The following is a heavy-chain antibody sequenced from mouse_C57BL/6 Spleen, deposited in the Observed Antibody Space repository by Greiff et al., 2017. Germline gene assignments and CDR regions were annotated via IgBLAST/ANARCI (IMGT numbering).Heavy chain of an antibody. D-gene: IGHD2-13*01. CDR3: SRVRGETNRFAY. J-gene: IGHJ3*01. CDR1: GFTFSSYA. Sequence: DVKLVESGGGLVTPGGSLNLSCAASGFTFSSYAMSWVRQTPEKRLEWVATISDGGSSTYNPDNVKGRFTISRDNAKKNLYLQMRHLKSENTAMYYCSRVRGETNRFAYWGQGDLVTVSA. CDR2: ISDGGSST. V-gene: IGHV5-4*03.